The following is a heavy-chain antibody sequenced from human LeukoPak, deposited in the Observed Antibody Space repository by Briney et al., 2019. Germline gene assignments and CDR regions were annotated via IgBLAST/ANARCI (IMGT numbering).Heavy chain of an antibody. V-gene: IGHV1-69*05. J-gene: IGHJ4*02. CDR2: IIPIFGTA. D-gene: IGHD6-19*01. CDR3: ARVSRGIAVAAADFDY. Sequence: SVKVSCKASGGTFSSYAISWVRQAPGQGGEWVGRIIPIFGTASYAQKFQGRVTITTDESTSTAYMELSSLRSEDTAVYYCARVSRGIAVAAADFDYWGQGTLVTVSS. CDR1: GGTFSSYA.